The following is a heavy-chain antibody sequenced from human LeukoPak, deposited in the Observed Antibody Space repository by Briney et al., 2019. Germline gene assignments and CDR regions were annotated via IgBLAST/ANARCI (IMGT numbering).Heavy chain of an antibody. CDR1: GGSFSGYY. J-gene: IGHJ4*02. CDR3: AREQVGGRQPVGFYY. CDR2: INHSGST. D-gene: IGHD6-13*01. V-gene: IGHV4-34*01. Sequence: PSETLSLTCAVYGGSFSGYYWSWIRQPPGKGLEWIGEINHSGSTSYNPSLKSRVTISVDTSKNQFSLKLSSVTAADTAVYYCAREQVGGRQPVGFYYWGQGTLVTVSS.